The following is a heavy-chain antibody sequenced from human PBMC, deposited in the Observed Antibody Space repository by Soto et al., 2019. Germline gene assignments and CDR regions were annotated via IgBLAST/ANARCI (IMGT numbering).Heavy chain of an antibody. CDR1: GFTFSSYA. CDR2: ISYDGSNK. D-gene: IGHD4-4*01. Sequence: QVQLVESGGGVVQPGRSLRLSCAASGFTFSSYAMHWVRQAPGKGLEWVAVISYDGSNKYYADSVKGRFTISRDNSKNTLYLQMNSLRAEDTAVYYCARDFRNFVDYYFDYWGQGTLVTVSS. J-gene: IGHJ4*02. V-gene: IGHV3-30-3*01. CDR3: ARDFRNFVDYYFDY.